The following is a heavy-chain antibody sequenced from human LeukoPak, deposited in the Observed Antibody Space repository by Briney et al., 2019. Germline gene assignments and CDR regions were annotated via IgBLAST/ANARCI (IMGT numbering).Heavy chain of an antibody. V-gene: IGHV4-31*03. Sequence: SETLSLTCTLSGDSINSGDYCWNWFRQLPGKGLEWIGYIYFSGSTFYNPSLKSRVVISVDTSKNQFFLRLGSVTAADSGLYYCAGSEAPITPPPYGMGVWGQGTKVTVSS. CDR1: GDSINSGDYC. D-gene: IGHD3-10*01. CDR3: AGSEAPITPPPYGMGV. CDR2: IYFSGST. J-gene: IGHJ6*02.